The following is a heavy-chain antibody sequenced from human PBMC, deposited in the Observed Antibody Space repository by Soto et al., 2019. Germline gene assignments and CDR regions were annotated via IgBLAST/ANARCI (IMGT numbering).Heavy chain of an antibody. Sequence: SETLSLTCAVSGGIISSGANTWSWIRQPAGKGLEWIGYIYHSGSHYYNPTRKSRVTISVDTYKNQFSLKLSSVSAADIAVFFCARRAVHHSGCTDYWGRGTLVPVSS. CDR3: ARRAVHHSGCTDY. V-gene: IGHV4-30-2*01. CDR1: GGIISSGANT. J-gene: IGHJ4*02. D-gene: IGHD2-15*01. CDR2: IYHSGSH.